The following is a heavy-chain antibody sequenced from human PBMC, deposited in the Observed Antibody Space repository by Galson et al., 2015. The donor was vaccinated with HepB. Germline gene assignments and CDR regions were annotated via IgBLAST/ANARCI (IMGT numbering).Heavy chain of an antibody. CDR3: ARDGDTSGHYGIFDY. CDR1: GVTFSSYG. D-gene: IGHD3-22*01. Sequence: SLRLSSAASGVTFSSYGIHWVRQAQGKGLEWVPVIWDHGRDQYYADSVTGRFTVSRDQSKNTVYLQMNSLRAEDTGLYFCARDGDTSGHYGIFDYWGQGALVTVSS. CDR2: IWDHGRDQ. V-gene: IGHV3-33*01. J-gene: IGHJ4*02.